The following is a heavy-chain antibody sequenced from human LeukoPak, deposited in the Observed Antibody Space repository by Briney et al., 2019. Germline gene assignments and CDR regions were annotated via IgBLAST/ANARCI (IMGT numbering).Heavy chain of an antibody. CDR2: ISAYNGNT. CDR1: GYTFTSYG. CDR3: ARTPQHSYYYYNMDV. Sequence: ASVKVSCKASGYTFTSYGISWVRQAPGQGLEWMGWISAYNGNTNYAQKFQDRVTITTDASTSTVYMELTSLRSEDTAVYYCARTPQHSYYYYNMDVWGKGTTVTVAS. J-gene: IGHJ6*03. D-gene: IGHD5-18*01. V-gene: IGHV1-18*01.